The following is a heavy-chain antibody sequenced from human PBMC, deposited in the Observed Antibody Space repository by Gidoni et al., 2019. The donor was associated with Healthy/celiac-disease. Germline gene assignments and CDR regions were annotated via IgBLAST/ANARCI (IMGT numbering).Heavy chain of an antibody. J-gene: IGHJ6*02. Sequence: EVQRVESGGGVVQTGGYLRLSCAASGFTFDDYAMHWVRQAPGKGLEWVSLISGDGGSTYYADSVKGRFTISRDNSKNSLYLQMNSLRTEDTALYYCAKGHYYYYGMDVWGQGTTVTVSS. CDR3: AKGHYYYYGMDV. V-gene: IGHV3-43*02. CDR1: GFTFDDYA. CDR2: ISGDGGST.